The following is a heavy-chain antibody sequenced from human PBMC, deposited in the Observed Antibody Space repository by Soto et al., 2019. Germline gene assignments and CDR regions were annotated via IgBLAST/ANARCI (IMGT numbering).Heavy chain of an antibody. Sequence: QVQLQESGPGLVKPSQTLSLTCTVSGGSISSGGYYWSWIRQHPGKGLEWIGYIYYSGSTYYNPSLKSRVTISVDTSKNQFSLKLSSVTAADTAVYYCARDHSSGDYYYGMDVWGQWTTVTVSS. J-gene: IGHJ6*02. CDR2: IYYSGST. D-gene: IGHD1-26*01. V-gene: IGHV4-31*03. CDR3: ARDHSSGDYYYGMDV. CDR1: GGSISSGGYY.